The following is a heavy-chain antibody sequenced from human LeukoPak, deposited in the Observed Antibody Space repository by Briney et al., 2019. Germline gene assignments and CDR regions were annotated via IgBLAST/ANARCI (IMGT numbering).Heavy chain of an antibody. CDR2: ISGSGGST. Sequence: AGGSLRLSCAASGFTFSTYAMSWVRQAPGKGLEWVSAISGSGGSTYYADSVKGRFTISRDNSKSTLYLQMNSLRAEDTAVYYSAKDLAKSYYDSSGKTDAFDIWGQGTMVTVSS. D-gene: IGHD3-22*01. CDR3: AKDLAKSYYDSSGKTDAFDI. V-gene: IGHV3-23*01. J-gene: IGHJ3*02. CDR1: GFTFSTYA.